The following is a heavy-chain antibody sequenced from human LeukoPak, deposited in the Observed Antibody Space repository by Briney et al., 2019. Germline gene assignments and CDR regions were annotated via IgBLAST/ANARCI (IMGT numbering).Heavy chain of an antibody. CDR1: GGTVSRYP. CDR3: ARENYDYVWGSYRRNWFDP. Sequence: ASVKVSCKASGGTVSRYPISWVRQAPGQGLEWMGGIIPIFGTANYALKFQGRVTITADESTSTAYMELSSLRSEDTAVYYCARENYDYVWGSYRRNWFDPWGQGTLVTVSS. CDR2: IIPIFGTA. V-gene: IGHV1-69*13. J-gene: IGHJ5*02. D-gene: IGHD3-16*02.